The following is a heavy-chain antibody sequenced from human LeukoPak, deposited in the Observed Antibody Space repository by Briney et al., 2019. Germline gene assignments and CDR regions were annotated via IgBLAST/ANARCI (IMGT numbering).Heavy chain of an antibody. J-gene: IGHJ6*04. D-gene: IGHD2-15*01. CDR1: GFTVSSNY. Sequence: PGGSLRLSCAASGFTVSSNYMSWVRQAPGKGLEWVSVIYRDGSTYYADSVKGRFTISRDNSKNTLYLQMDSLRAEDTAVYYCARDGCSGGSCYTPREYYYYGMDVWGKGTTVTVSS. CDR3: ARDGCSGGSCYTPREYYYYGMDV. V-gene: IGHV3-53*01. CDR2: IYRDGST.